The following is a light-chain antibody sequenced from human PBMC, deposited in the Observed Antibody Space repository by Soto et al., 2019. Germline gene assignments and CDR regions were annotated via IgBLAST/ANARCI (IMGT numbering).Light chain of an antibody. CDR2: HVT. CDR1: SSDIGAYDY. Sequence: SVLTQPASVSGSPGQSIAISCTGTSSDIGAYDYVSWYQQYSGKAPKLMIYHVTNRPSGVSDRFSGSKSGNSASLTISGLQAEDEADYYCSSYTTTSTYVFGTGTKVTVL. J-gene: IGLJ1*01. CDR3: SSYTTTSTYV. V-gene: IGLV2-14*01.